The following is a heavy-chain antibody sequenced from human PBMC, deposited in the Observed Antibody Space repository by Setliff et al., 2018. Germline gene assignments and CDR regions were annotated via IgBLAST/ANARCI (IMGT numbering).Heavy chain of an antibody. J-gene: IGHJ6*03. D-gene: IGHD3-22*01. V-gene: IGHV1-18*01. CDR3: AREGVDSRSSTDYRYYMDV. Sequence: GASVKVSCKTSGYSFTVFGISWVRQAPGQGLEWMGWISPYYGSTNYAQKFQGRVTMTIDTPTSTAYMELRSLRSDDTAVYYCAREGVDSRSSTDYRYYMDVWGKGTTVTVSS. CDR1: GYSFTVFG. CDR2: ISPYYGST.